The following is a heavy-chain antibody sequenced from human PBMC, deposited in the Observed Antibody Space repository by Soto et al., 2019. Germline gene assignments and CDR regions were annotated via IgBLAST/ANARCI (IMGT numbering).Heavy chain of an antibody. J-gene: IGHJ4*02. CDR3: AKVPAYDSSHLGY. CDR2: ISYDGSNK. CDR1: GFTFSSYG. V-gene: IGHV3-30*18. D-gene: IGHD3-22*01. Sequence: GSLRLSCAASGFTFSSYGMHWVRQAPGKGLEWVAVISYDGSNKYYADSVKGRFTISRDNSKNTLYLQMNSLRAEDTAVYYCAKVPAYDSSHLGYWGQGTLVTVSS.